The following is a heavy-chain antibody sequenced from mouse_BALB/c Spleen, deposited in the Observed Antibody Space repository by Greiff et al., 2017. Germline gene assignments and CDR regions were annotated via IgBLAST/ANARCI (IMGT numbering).Heavy chain of an antibody. J-gene: IGHJ4*01. V-gene: IGHV2-9*02. D-gene: IGHD4-1*01. CDR2: IWAGGST. CDR3: ARVGTGKAMDY. Sequence: VQRVESGPGLVAPSQSLSITCTVSGFSLTSYGVHWVRQPPGKGLEWLGVIWAGGSTKYNSALMSRLSISKDNSKSQVFLKMNSLQTDDTAMYYCARVGTGKAMDYWGQGTSVTVSS. CDR1: GFSLTSYG.